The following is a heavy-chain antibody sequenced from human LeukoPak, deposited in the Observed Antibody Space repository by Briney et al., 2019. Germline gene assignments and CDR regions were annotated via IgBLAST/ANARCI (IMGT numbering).Heavy chain of an antibody. CDR3: AKDSDY. V-gene: IGHV3-9*01. Sequence: GGSLRLSCAPSGFTFVDYAMHWVRQAPGKGLEWVSAIRCNSDSIGSADSVKGRFTSSRDNVKNSLYLQMNSLRADDTALYYCAKDSDYWGQGTLVTVSS. CDR1: GFTFVDYA. J-gene: IGHJ4*02. CDR2: IRCNSDSI.